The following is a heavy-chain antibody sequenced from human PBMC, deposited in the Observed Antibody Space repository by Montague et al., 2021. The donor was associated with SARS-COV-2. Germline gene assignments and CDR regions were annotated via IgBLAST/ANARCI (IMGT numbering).Heavy chain of an antibody. CDR3: ARDRLVDRARRTGAWIGP. J-gene: IGHJ5*02. D-gene: IGHD3-10*01. CDR2: VNQSGTT. Sequence: SETLSLTCAISGGSFSNYYWSWIRQPPGKGLEWIGEVNQSGTTIYNPSVKSGVTISEDTSKNQFYLRLNPVTAADTAVYYCARDRLVDRARRTGAWIGPWGQGTLGTVST. CDR1: GGSFSNYY. V-gene: IGHV4-34*01.